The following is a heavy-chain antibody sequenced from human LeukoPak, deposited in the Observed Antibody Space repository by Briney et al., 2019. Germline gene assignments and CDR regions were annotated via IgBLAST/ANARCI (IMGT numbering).Heavy chain of an antibody. Sequence: ASVKVSCKASGFTFASSAVQWVRQARGQRLEWIGWIVVSSGNTNYAQKFQGRVTITRDMSTSTAYMELSSLRSEDTAVYYCAAAEDIVIVPAATDWFDPWGQGTLVTVSS. CDR2: IVVSSGNT. J-gene: IGHJ5*02. CDR1: GFTFASSA. D-gene: IGHD2-2*01. V-gene: IGHV1-58*01. CDR3: AAAEDIVIVPAATDWFDP.